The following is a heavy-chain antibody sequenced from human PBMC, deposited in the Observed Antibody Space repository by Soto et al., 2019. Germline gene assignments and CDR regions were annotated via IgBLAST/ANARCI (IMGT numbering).Heavy chain of an antibody. Sequence: QVRLVESGGGVVQPGRSLRLSCAASGFAFSSYAMHWVRRAPGKGLEWVAVISYDASNKYYADSVKGRFTISRDNSKKTMYLQMSSLRAEDTAVYYCARPFSSGWYGDFDYWGQGTLVTVSS. D-gene: IGHD6-19*01. CDR1: GFAFSSYA. J-gene: IGHJ4*02. CDR2: ISYDASNK. V-gene: IGHV3-30-3*01. CDR3: ARPFSSGWYGDFDY.